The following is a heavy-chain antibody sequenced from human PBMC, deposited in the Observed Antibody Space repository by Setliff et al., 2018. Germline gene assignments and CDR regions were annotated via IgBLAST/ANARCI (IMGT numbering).Heavy chain of an antibody. J-gene: IGHJ4*02. V-gene: IGHV4-59*01. D-gene: IGHD5-12*01. CDR2: VYYSGIA. CDR3: ARGGTFRYFDY. CDR1: GGSISTYY. Sequence: SETLSLTCTVSGGSISTYYWSWIRQPPGKGLEWIGYVYYSGIANYSPPLKSRLTISVDTSKNQFSLKLRSVTAADTAVYYCARGGTFRYFDYWGQGTPVTVSS.